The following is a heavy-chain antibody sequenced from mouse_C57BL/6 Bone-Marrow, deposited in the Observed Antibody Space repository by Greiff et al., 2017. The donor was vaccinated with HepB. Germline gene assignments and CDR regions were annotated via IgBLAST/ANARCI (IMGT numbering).Heavy chain of an antibody. CDR1: GFTFSSYG. Sequence: EVMLVESGGDLVKPGGSLKLSCAASGFTFSSYGMSWVRQTPDKRLEWVATISSGGSYTYYPDSVKGRFTISRDNAKNTLYLQMSSLKSEDTAMYYCARSPIGYSDYWGQGTTLTVSS. CDR3: ARSPIGYSDY. V-gene: IGHV5-6*01. J-gene: IGHJ2*01. CDR2: ISSGGSYT.